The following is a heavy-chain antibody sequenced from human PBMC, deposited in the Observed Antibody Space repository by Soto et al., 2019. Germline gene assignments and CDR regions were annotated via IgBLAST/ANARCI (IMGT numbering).Heavy chain of an antibody. J-gene: IGHJ6*02. CDR2: IRSGGNT. Sequence: EVQLVESGGGLVQPGGSLRLSCAASGFTVSTDWMYWVRQAPGKGLEWVSVIRSGGNTYYADSVEGRFTISRDNSKTSMYLQMNSLRAEHTAVYYCVRENYYYGMEVWGHGTTVTVTS. CDR3: VRENYYYGMEV. CDR1: GFTVSTDW. V-gene: IGHV3-66*01.